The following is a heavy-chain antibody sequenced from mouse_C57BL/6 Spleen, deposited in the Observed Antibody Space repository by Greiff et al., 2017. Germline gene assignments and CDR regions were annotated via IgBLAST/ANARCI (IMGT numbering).Heavy chain of an antibody. Sequence: VQLQQSGAELVRPGASVKLSCTASGFNIKDAYMHWVKQRPEQGLEWIGWIDPENGDTEYASKFQGKAPITADTSSNTAYLQLSSLTSEDTAVYYCISEGLRRVYYFAYWGQGTTLTVSS. V-gene: IGHV14-4*01. J-gene: IGHJ2*01. D-gene: IGHD2-4*01. CDR3: ISEGLRRVYYFAY. CDR2: IDPENGDT. CDR1: GFNIKDAY.